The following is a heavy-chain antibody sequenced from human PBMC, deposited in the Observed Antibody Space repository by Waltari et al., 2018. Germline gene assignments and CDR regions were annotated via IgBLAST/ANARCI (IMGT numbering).Heavy chain of an antibody. CDR2: IRSKAYGGTT. V-gene: IGHV3-49*03. CDR1: GFTFGDYA. Sequence: EVQLVESGGGLVQPGRSLRLSCTASGFTFGDYAMCWFRQAPGKGMEWVGVIRSKAYGGTTEYAASVKGRFTISRDDSKSIAYLQMNSLKTEDTAVYYCTRDLGCSGGSCYPDYWGQGTLVTVSS. J-gene: IGHJ4*02. CDR3: TRDLGCSGGSCYPDY. D-gene: IGHD2-15*01.